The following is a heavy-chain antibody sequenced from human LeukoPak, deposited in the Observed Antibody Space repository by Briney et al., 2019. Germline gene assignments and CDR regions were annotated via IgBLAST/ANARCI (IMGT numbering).Heavy chain of an antibody. CDR2: INQDGHAQ. V-gene: IGHV3-7*01. J-gene: IGHJ5*02. Sequence: GGSLRLSCAASGFTPSSYWMTWVRQAPGKGLEWVANINQDGHAQYYVQSVRGRFTISRDNAKSSLCLQMNSLSVEDTGVYYCARNSYGSGSHDHWGQGTLVTVSS. D-gene: IGHD3-10*01. CDR1: GFTPSSYW. CDR3: ARNSYGSGSHDH.